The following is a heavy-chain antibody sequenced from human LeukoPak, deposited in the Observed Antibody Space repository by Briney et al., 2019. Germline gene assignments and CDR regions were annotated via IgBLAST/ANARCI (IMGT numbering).Heavy chain of an antibody. CDR3: AREGGDYVYYYYYMDV. V-gene: IGHV1-8*02. D-gene: IGHD4-17*01. CDR1: GYTFTGYY. J-gene: IGHJ6*03. CDR2: MNPNSGNT. Sequence: ASVKVSCKASGYTFTGYYMHWVRQAPGQGLEWMGWMNPNSGNTGYAQKFQGRVTMTRNTSISTAYMELSSLRSEDTAVYYCAREGGDYVYYYYYMDVWGKGTTVTVSS.